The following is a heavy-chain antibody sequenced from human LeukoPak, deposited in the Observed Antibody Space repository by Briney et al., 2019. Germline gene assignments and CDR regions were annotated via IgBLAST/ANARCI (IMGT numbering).Heavy chain of an antibody. CDR3: ARDLGITMVRYLDY. V-gene: IGHV1-2*02. D-gene: IGHD3-10*01. CDR2: INPNSGGT. CDR1: GYTFTSYD. J-gene: IGHJ4*02. Sequence: EASVKVSCKASGYTFTSYDINWVRQATGQGLEWMGWINPNSGGTNYAQKFQGRVTMTRDTSISTAYMELSRLRSDDTAVYYCARDLGITMVRYLDYWGQGTLVTVSS.